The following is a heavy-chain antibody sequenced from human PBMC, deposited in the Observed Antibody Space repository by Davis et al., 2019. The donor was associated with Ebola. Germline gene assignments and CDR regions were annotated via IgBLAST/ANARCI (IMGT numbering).Heavy chain of an antibody. CDR2: IKEDGSDK. Sequence: GESLKIPCAASGFSFSTYWMSWVRQAPGKGPEWVANIKEDGSDKYYADSVRGRLTISRDNAKNSLYLQMNSLRVEDTAVYYCARDKSVAGGGQKYWGQGTLVIVSS. CDR3: ARDKSVAGGGQKY. CDR1: GFSFSTYW. J-gene: IGHJ4*02. V-gene: IGHV3-7*01. D-gene: IGHD6-13*01.